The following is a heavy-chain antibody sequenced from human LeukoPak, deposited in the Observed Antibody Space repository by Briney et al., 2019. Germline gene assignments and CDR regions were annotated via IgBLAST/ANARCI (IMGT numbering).Heavy chain of an antibody. D-gene: IGHD6-13*01. CDR3: CDRPPKITAAGTSHDFLC. V-gene: IGHV3-30*02. J-gene: IGHJ4*02. CDR1: GFTFSSSG. Sequence: AGSLRLSCAATGFTFSSSGMHWVREAPGKGLDWVAFIRFDGSDEYYRDSVKGRFTIPRDNPKNTLYLQMNSLRTEDTAVYYSCDRPPKITAAGTSHDFLCWGQGTLVTVSS. CDR2: IRFDGSDE.